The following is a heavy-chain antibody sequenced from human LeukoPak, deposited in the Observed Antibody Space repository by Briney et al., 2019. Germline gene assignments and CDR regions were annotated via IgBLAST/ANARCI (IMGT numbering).Heavy chain of an antibody. Sequence: PGGSLRLSCAASGFTFSSYSMNWVRQAPGKGLEWVSSISCSSSYIYYADSVKGRFTISRDNAKNSLYLQMNSLRAEDTAVYYCARVSRYCSSTSCPKDYWGQGTLVTVSS. D-gene: IGHD2-2*01. CDR2: ISCSSSYI. V-gene: IGHV3-21*01. CDR3: ARVSRYCSSTSCPKDY. J-gene: IGHJ4*02. CDR1: GFTFSSYS.